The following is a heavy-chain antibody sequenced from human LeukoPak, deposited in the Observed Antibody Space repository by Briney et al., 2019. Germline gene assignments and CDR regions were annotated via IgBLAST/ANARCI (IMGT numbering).Heavy chain of an antibody. CDR2: IGVSSGTT. V-gene: IGHV3-23*01. Sequence: GGSLRLSCAASGFTFSNYWMSWVRQAPGKGLEWVSTIGVSSGTTYYGDSVKGRFTISRDNSKNTLYLQMDSLRAEDTAVYYCAKTGQFDPWGQGTLVTVSS. CDR3: AKTGQFDP. J-gene: IGHJ5*02. CDR1: GFTFSNYW. D-gene: IGHD1-14*01.